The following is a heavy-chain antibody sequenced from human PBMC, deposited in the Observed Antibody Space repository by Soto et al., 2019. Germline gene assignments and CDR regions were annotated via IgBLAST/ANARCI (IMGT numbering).Heavy chain of an antibody. CDR3: ASDLVLGPGSLGH. V-gene: IGHV3-74*01. CDR1: GFIFSSFW. CDR2: IRGDGADA. Sequence: EVQLVESGGGLVQPGGSLRLSCSTSGFIFSSFWVHWVRQAPGKGLEWVSRIRGDGADANYADSVKGRFTISRVYAKSIQYIPWDCRRVGGTDLHLSASDLVLGPGSLGHLGQGTMVTVSS. D-gene: IGHD3-10*01. J-gene: IGHJ4*02.